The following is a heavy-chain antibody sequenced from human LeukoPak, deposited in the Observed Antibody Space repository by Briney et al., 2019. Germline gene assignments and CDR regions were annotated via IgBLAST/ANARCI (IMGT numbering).Heavy chain of an antibody. CDR3: ARGQGVEYMTTVTTADY. D-gene: IGHD4-17*01. Sequence: PSETLSLTCAVYGGSFSGYYWSWIRQPPGKGLEWIGEINHSGSTNYNPSLKSRVTISVDTSKNPFSLKLSSVTAADTAVYYCARGQGVEYMTTVTTADYWGQGTLVTVSS. CDR1: GGSFSGYY. CDR2: INHSGST. J-gene: IGHJ4*02. V-gene: IGHV4-34*01.